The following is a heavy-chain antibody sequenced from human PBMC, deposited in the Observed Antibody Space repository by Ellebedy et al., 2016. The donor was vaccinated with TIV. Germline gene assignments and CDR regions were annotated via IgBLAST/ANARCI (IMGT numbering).Heavy chain of an antibody. V-gene: IGHV1-3*01. J-gene: IGHJ4*02. D-gene: IGHD4/OR15-4a*01. CDR1: GNTFTSYA. CDR3: ARWRHSNYGDPFDY. CDR2: INAGNGNT. Sequence: ASVKVSCKASGNTFTSYAMHWARQAPGQRLEWMGWINAGNGNTKYSQKFQGRVTITRDTSASTAYMELSSLRSEDTAVYYCARWRHSNYGDPFDYWGQGTLVTVSS.